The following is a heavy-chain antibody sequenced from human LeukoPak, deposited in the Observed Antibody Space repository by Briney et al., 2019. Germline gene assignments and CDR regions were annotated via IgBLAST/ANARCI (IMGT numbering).Heavy chain of an antibody. D-gene: IGHD6-19*01. Sequence: SCKVSGYTLTELSMHWVRQAPGKGLEWVAVISYDGSNKYYADSVKGRFTISRDNSKNTLYLQMNSLRAEDTAVYYCARGFESSGWYCDYWGQGTLVTVSS. CDR3: ARGFESSGWYCDY. CDR1: GYTLTELS. CDR2: ISYDGSNK. J-gene: IGHJ4*02. V-gene: IGHV3-30-3*01.